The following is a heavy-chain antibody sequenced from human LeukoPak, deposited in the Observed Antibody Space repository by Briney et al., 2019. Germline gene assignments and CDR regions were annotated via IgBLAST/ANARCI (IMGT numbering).Heavy chain of an antibody. CDR2: ISGSGGST. CDR1: GFTFSSYA. J-gene: IGHJ6*02. V-gene: IGHV3-23*01. CDR3: ANRGDSSSWTDYYYYGMDV. D-gene: IGHD6-13*01. Sequence: PGGSLRLSCAASGFTFSSYAMSWVRQAPGKGLEWVSAISGSGGSTYYADSVKGRSTISRDNSKNTLYLQMNSLRAEDTAVYYCANRGDSSSWTDYYYYGMDVWGQGTTVTVSS.